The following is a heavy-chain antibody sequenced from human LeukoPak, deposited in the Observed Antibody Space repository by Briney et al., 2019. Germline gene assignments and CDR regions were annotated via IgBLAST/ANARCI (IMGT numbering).Heavy chain of an antibody. CDR1: GFTFRSYG. J-gene: IGHJ4*02. V-gene: IGHV3-30*02. Sequence: GGSLRLSCAASGFTFRSYGMHWVRQAPGKGLEWVAYIRFDGTTKYYTDSVKGRFTISRDTSHNTLYLEMNSLRPNDTAVYYCANGQWLAHFDYWGQGTLVTVSS. CDR3: ANGQWLAHFDY. CDR2: IRFDGTTK. D-gene: IGHD6-19*01.